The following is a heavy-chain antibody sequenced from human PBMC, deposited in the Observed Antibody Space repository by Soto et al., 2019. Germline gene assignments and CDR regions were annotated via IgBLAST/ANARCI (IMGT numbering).Heavy chain of an antibody. V-gene: IGHV4-39*01. D-gene: IGHD2-21*02. CDR3: ARQRTSVVTKAYFDV. Sequence: LSLTCTVTGDSSSSRSYYWGWIRQPPGKGLEWIGSIYYSGSTYNNPSLRSRVSMSIDTSKDQFSLKLKSVTAADTALYFCARQRTSVVTKAYFDVWGPGSLVTVSS. CDR1: GDSSSSRSYY. J-gene: IGHJ4*02. CDR2: IYYSGST.